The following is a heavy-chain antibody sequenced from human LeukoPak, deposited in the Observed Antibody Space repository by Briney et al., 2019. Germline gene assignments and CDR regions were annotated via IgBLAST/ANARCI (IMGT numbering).Heavy chain of an antibody. CDR2: ISFSGST. D-gene: IGHD6-19*01. V-gene: IGHV4-39*01. CDR1: GGSISSSRYY. J-gene: IGHJ1*01. CDR3: AGSGWFSPEYFQH. Sequence: SETLSLTCTVSGGSISSSRYYWGWIRQPPGKGLEWIGSISFSGSTYYNPSPKSRVTISVHTSKNQFSLRLSSVTAADTAVYYCAGSGWFSPEYFQHWGQGTLVTVSS.